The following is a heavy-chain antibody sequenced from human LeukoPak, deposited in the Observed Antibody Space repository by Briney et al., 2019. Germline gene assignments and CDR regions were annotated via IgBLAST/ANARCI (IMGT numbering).Heavy chain of an antibody. CDR2: IYDSGTR. CDR3: ARSNGWYSFDY. J-gene: IGHJ4*02. Sequence: SETLSLTCTVSGGSISNYFWSWIRQPPRKGLEWVAYIYDSGTRNYNRSVKSRVTISVDTSKNQFSLSLSSVTAADTAVYYCARSNGWYSFDYWGQGTMVTASS. CDR1: GGSISNYF. V-gene: IGHV4-59*01. D-gene: IGHD6-19*01.